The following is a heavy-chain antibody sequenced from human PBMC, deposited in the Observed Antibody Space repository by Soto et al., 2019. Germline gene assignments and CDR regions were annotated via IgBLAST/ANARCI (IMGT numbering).Heavy chain of an antibody. J-gene: IGHJ6*02. CDR2: IYYSGST. CDR1: GGSISSGGYY. V-gene: IGHV4-31*03. D-gene: IGHD3-3*01. Sequence: LSLTCTVSGGSISSGGYYWSWIRQHPGKGLEWIGYIYYSGSTYYNPSLKSRVTISVDTSKNQFSLKLSSVTAADTAVYYCARSLFTIFGVVIPYYYYGMDVWGQGTTVTVSS. CDR3: ARSLFTIFGVVIPYYYYGMDV.